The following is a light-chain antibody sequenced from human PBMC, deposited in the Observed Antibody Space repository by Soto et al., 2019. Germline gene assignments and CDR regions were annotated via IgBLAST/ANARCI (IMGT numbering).Light chain of an antibody. Sequence: QSALTQPASVYGSPGQAITISCAGTSSDVGGYTYVSWYQQHPGKAPKFIIYDVSNRPSGVSNRFSGSKSGNTASLTISGLQAEDEADYYCSSYTTSNTRQIVFGTGTKVTVL. V-gene: IGLV2-14*01. J-gene: IGLJ1*01. CDR2: DVS. CDR1: SSDVGGYTY. CDR3: SSYTTSNTRQIV.